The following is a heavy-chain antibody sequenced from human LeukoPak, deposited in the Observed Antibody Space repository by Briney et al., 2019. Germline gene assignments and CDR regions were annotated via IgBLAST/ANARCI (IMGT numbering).Heavy chain of an antibody. CDR2: IYYSGST. CDR3: ARVDSYGQYYYYGMDV. CDR1: GVSISSGGYY. V-gene: IGHV4-31*03. D-gene: IGHD5-18*01. J-gene: IGHJ6*02. Sequence: PSETLSLTCTVSGVSISSGGYYWSWIRQHPGKGLEWIGYIYYSGSTNYNPSLKSRVTISVDTSKNQFSLKLSSVTAADTAVYYCARVDSYGQYYYYGMDVWGQGTTVTVSS.